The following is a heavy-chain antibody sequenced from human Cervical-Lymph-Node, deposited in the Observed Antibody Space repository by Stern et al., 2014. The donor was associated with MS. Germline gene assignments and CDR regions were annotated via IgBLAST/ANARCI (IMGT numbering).Heavy chain of an antibody. J-gene: IGHJ4*02. Sequence: VQLVESGGGLVKPGGSLRLSCAASGFTFSDYYMTWIPQAPGTGLEWLSYISPSGDTIYYADSVKGRFTISRDDAKNSLYLQMNILRAEDTAVYYCARDQDGGDWYDYWGQGTLVTVSS. CDR3: ARDQDGGDWYDY. CDR1: GFTFSDYY. CDR2: ISPSGDTI. V-gene: IGHV3-11*01. D-gene: IGHD2-21*02.